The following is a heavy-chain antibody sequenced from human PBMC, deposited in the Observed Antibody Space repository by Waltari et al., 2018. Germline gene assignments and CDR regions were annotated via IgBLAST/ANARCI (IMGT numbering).Heavy chain of an antibody. V-gene: IGHV4-39*07. CDR3: ASRFFGVVINAFDI. J-gene: IGHJ3*02. Sequence: QLQLQESGPGLVKPSETLSLTCTVSGGSISSSSYYWGWIRQPPGKGLEWIGSIYYRGSTSYTPSLKSRVTISVDTSKNQFSLKLSSVTAADTAVYYCASRFFGVVINAFDIWGQGTMVTVSS. D-gene: IGHD3-3*01. CDR1: GGSISSSSYY. CDR2: IYYRGST.